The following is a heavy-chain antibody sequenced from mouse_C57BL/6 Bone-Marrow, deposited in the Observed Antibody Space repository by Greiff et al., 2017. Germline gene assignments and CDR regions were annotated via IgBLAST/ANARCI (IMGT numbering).Heavy chain of an antibody. Sequence: VQLQQPGAELVKPGASVKLSCKASGYTFTSYWMQWVKQRPGQGLEWIGEIDPSDSYTNYNQKFKGKATLTVDTSSSTAYMQLSSLTSEDSAVYYCARDSYGSPYYFDYWGQGTTLTVSS. CDR3: ARDSYGSPYYFDY. J-gene: IGHJ2*01. CDR2: IDPSDSYT. CDR1: GYTFTSYW. V-gene: IGHV1-50*01. D-gene: IGHD1-1*01.